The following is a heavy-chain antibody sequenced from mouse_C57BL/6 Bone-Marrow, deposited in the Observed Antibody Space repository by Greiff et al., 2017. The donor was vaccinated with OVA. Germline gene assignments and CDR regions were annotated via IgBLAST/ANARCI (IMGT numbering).Heavy chain of an antibody. D-gene: IGHD1-1*01. CDR2: IDPSDSYT. J-gene: IGHJ3*01. V-gene: IGHV1-69*01. CDR3: AREGTYGVAY. CDR1: GYTFTSYW. Sequence: QVQLQQPGAELVMPGASVKLSCKASGYTFTSYWMHWVKQRPGQGLEWIGEIDPSDSYTNYNQKFKGKSTLTVDKSSSTAYMKLSSLTSEDSAVYYCAREGTYGVAYWGQGTLVTVSA.